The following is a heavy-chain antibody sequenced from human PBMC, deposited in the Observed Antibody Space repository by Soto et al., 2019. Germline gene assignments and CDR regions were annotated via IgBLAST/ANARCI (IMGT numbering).Heavy chain of an antibody. CDR1: GFTFSNAW. J-gene: IGHJ3*02. D-gene: IGHD4-17*01. CDR3: TTVRTTVTMDAFDI. Sequence: GGSLRLSCAASGFTFSNAWMSWVRQAPGKGLKRVGRIKSKTDGGTTDYAAPVKGRFTISRDDSKNTLYLQMNSLKTVDTAVYYCTTVRTTVTMDAFDIWGQGTMVTVSS. V-gene: IGHV3-15*01. CDR2: IKSKTDGGTT.